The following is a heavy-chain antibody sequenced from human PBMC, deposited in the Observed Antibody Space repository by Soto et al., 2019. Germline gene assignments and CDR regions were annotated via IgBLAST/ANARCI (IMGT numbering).Heavy chain of an antibody. CDR1: GFTFSSYS. J-gene: IGHJ4*02. Sequence: EVQLVESGGGLVQPGGFLRLSCAASGFTFSSYSMNWVRQAPGKGLEWVSYISSSSSTIYYADSVKGRFTISRDNAKNSLYLQMNSLRAEDTAVYYCARDWGYGDYAGYDYWGQGTLVTVSS. D-gene: IGHD4-17*01. CDR2: ISSSSSTI. CDR3: ARDWGYGDYAGYDY. V-gene: IGHV3-48*01.